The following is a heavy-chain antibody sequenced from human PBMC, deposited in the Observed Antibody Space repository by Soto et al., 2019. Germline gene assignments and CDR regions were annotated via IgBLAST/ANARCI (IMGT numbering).Heavy chain of an antibody. CDR1: GDSISNSCFY. CDR2: IYHTGNA. CDR3: ARDYFDSSDYTTNWFDP. V-gene: IGHV4-39*01. J-gene: IGHJ5*02. D-gene: IGHD3-22*01. Sequence: SETLSLTCSVSGDSISNSCFYWAWIRQPPGEGLEWIGSIYHTGNAYYNPSLKSRVTIFVDTSKNQFSLKLTSVTAADTALYYCARDYFDSSDYTTNWFDPWGQGALVTV.